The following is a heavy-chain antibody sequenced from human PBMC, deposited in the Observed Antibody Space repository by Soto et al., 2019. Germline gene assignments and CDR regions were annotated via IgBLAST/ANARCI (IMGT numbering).Heavy chain of an antibody. CDR3: AREYSSSSDWFDP. Sequence: GESLKISCRGSGYSLTSYWIGWVRQMPGKGLEWMGIIYPGDSDTRYSPSFQGQVTISADKSISTAYLQWSSLKASDTAMYYCAREYSSSSDWFDPWGQGTLVTVS. D-gene: IGHD6-6*01. CDR1: GYSLTSYW. CDR2: IYPGDSDT. J-gene: IGHJ5*02. V-gene: IGHV5-51*01.